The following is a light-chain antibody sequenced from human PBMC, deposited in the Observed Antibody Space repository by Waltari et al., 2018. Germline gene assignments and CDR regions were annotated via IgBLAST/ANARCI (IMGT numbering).Light chain of an antibody. Sequence: IQLTPSPSSLSASVGATVPITCRASQDISSYLAWYQQKPEKAPKILISAAFTLQSGVPPRFSGSGSGADFTLTISSLQPEDFATYYCQQFKTYPLTFGQGTRLEIK. CDR1: QDISSY. J-gene: IGKJ5*01. V-gene: IGKV1-9*01. CDR3: QQFKTYPLT. CDR2: AAF.